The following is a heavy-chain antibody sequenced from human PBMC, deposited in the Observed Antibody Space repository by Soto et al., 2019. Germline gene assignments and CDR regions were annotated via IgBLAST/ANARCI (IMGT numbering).Heavy chain of an antibody. J-gene: IGHJ6*02. D-gene: IGHD3-10*01. CDR1: GFTFSSYG. CDR2: ISYDGSNK. V-gene: IGHV3-30*18. Sequence: GGSLRLSCAASGFTFSSYGMHWVRQAPGKGLEWVAVISYDGSNKYYADSVKGRFTISRDNSKNTLYLQMNSLRAEDTAVYYCAKDVGFASMVRGVMDVWGQGTTVTVSS. CDR3: AKDVGFASMVRGVMDV.